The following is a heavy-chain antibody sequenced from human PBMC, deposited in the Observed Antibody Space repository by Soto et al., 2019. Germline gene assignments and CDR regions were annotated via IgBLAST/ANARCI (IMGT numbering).Heavy chain of an antibody. CDR3: ARAATPIDY. Sequence: QVQLVQSGAEVKKPGASVKVSCKASGYTFTNFGISWVRQAPGQGLEWMGWISAYNGNTNYAQTFQGTATTTTDTSTSTAYMELRSLRSDDTAVYYCARAATPIDYWGQAPLVTVSS. CDR2: ISAYNGNT. J-gene: IGHJ4*02. V-gene: IGHV1-18*01. D-gene: IGHD2-15*01. CDR1: GYTFTNFG.